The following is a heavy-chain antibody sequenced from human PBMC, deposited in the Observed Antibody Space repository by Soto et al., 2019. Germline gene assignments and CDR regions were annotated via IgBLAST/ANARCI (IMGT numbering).Heavy chain of an antibody. D-gene: IGHD3-16*02. J-gene: IGHJ5*02. CDR2: ISDRGTT. Sequence: PSETLSLTCTIFGGSIDSYYWSWIRQAPGKGLEWIGHISDRGTTTYNPSLGSRVTISVDTSRNLFSLKLSSVTVADTAVYFCARDRWTSRANWSDPWGPGTLVTVSS. CDR3: ARDRWTSRANWSDP. V-gene: IGHV4-59*12. CDR1: GGSIDSYY.